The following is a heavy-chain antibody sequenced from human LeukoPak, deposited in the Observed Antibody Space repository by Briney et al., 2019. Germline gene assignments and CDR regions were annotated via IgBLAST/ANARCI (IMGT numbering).Heavy chain of an antibody. CDR2: IYSGDSDT. V-gene: IGHV5-51*01. J-gene: IGHJ6*03. CDR3: ARRSKYCSGGSCYGGYYYYMDV. CDR1: GYSFTSYW. Sequence: GESLKISCKGSGYSFTSYWIGWVRQMPGKGLEWMGIIYSGDSDTRYSPSFQGQVTISADKSISTAYLQWSSLKASDTAMYYCARRSKYCSGGSCYGGYYYYMDVWGKGTTVTVSS. D-gene: IGHD2-15*01.